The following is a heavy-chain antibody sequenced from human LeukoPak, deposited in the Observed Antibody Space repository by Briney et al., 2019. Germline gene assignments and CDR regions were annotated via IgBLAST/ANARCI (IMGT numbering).Heavy chain of an antibody. D-gene: IGHD6-6*01. CDR3: TRGPPIAARMNKWFDP. J-gene: IGHJ5*02. CDR2: IYYSGST. CDR1: GGSISSSSYY. Sequence: PSETLSLTCTVSGGSISSSSYYWGWIRQPPGKGLEWIGSIYYSGSTYYNPSLKSRVTISVDTSKNQFSLKLSSVTAADTAVYYCTRGPPIAARMNKWFDPWGQGTLVTVSS. V-gene: IGHV4-39*07.